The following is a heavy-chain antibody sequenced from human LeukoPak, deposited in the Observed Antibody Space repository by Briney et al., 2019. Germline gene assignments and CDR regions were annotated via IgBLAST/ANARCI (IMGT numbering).Heavy chain of an antibody. CDR2: IYYSGST. V-gene: IGHV4-59*01. Sequence: TSETLSLTCTVSGGSISSYYWSWIRQPPGKGLEWIGDIYYSGSTNYNPSLKSRVTISVDTSKNQFSLKLSSVTAADTAVYYCARDYAFDIWGQGTMVTVSS. CDR3: ARDYAFDI. J-gene: IGHJ3*02. CDR1: GGSISSYY.